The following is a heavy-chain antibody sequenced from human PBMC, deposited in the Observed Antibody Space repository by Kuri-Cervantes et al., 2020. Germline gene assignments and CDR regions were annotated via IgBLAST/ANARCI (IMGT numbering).Heavy chain of an antibody. V-gene: IGHV3-11*01. CDR3: ARATGAGSYAQADY. D-gene: IGHD3-10*01. CDR2: ISSSGSTI. CDR1: GFTFSDHY. J-gene: IGHJ4*02. Sequence: GGSLRLSCAASGFTFSDHYMSWIRQAPGKGLEWISYISSSGSTIFYADSVTGRFTISRDNAKNSLYLQMNSLRAEDTAVYYCARATGAGSYAQADYWGQGTLVTVSS.